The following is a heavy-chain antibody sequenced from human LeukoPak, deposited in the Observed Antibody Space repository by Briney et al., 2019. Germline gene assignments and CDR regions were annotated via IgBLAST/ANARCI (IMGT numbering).Heavy chain of an antibody. Sequence: SGTLSLTCAVSGGSIISYYWSWIRQSPGKGLEWIGYIYYSGSSNYNPSLESRVTISVDTSKNQFSLRLSTVTAEDTAVYYCARLSGTTVVTLGWSDPWGQGTLVTVSS. CDR3: ARLSGTTVVTLGWSDP. CDR2: IYYSGSS. V-gene: IGHV4-59*08. CDR1: GGSIISYY. D-gene: IGHD4-23*01. J-gene: IGHJ5*02.